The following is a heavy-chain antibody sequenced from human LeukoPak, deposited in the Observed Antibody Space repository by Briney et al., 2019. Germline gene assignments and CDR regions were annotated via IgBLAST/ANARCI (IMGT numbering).Heavy chain of an antibody. D-gene: IGHD2-2*01. Sequence: SETLSLTCAVSGYSISSGYYWGWIRQPPGKGLEWIGSIYHSGSTYYNPSLKSRVTISVDTSKNQFSLKLSSVTAADTAVYYCARSWIVVVPAADYWGQGTLVTVSS. CDR3: ARSWIVVVPAADY. V-gene: IGHV4-38-2*01. CDR1: GYSISSGYY. J-gene: IGHJ4*02. CDR2: IYHSGST.